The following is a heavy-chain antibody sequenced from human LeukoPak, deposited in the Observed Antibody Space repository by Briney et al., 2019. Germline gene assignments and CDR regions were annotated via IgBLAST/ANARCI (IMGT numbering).Heavy chain of an antibody. CDR2: ISSSSSYI. CDR3: ASVPRVYPGY. CDR1: GFTFSSYS. J-gene: IGHJ4*02. Sequence: GGSLRLSCAASGFTFSSYSMNWVRQAPGKGLEWVSSISSSSSYIYYADSVKGQFTIYSDNAKNSLYLQMNSLRAEDTAVYYCASVPRVYPGYWGQGTLVTVSS. V-gene: IGHV3-21*01. D-gene: IGHD5/OR15-5a*01.